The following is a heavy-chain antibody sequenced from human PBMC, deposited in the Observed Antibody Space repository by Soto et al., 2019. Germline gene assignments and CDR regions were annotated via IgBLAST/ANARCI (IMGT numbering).Heavy chain of an antibody. V-gene: IGHV4-59*11. CDR3: ASTNDHGHSTY. Sequence: QVQLHESGPGLLKPSETLSLTCTVSGGSTSGHYWSWMRQPPGKGLEWIGYIYYTGTTKYNPSLKSRVTISVDTSKNQFSLKLSSVTAADTAVYYCASTNDHGHSTYWGQGTLVTVSP. CDR2: IYYTGTT. D-gene: IGHD1-1*01. J-gene: IGHJ4*02. CDR1: GGSTSGHY.